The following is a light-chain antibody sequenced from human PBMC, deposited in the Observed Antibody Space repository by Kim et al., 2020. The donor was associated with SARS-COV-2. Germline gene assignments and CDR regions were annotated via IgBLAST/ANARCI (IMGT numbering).Light chain of an antibody. J-gene: IGLJ2*01. V-gene: IGLV3-1*01. CDR1: KLGDKY. Sequence: SVPPGQTASITCSGDKLGDKYACWYQQKPGQSPVLVIYQDSKRPSGIPERFSGSNSGNTATLTISGTQAMDEADYYCQAWDSSTVVFGGGTQLT. CDR3: QAWDSSTVV. CDR2: QDS.